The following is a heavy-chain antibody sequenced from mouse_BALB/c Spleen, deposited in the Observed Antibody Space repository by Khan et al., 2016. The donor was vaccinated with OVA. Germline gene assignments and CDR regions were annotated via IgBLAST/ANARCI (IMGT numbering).Heavy chain of an antibody. Sequence: QVQLKESGPGLVAPSQSLSITCTVSGFPLSDYGVSWIRQPPGKGLEWLGVIWGGGNTYYNSALKSRLSISKDNSKSQVFLKMNSLQTDDTAIYYCAKGLWSYYFALDYWGQGTSVTVSS. J-gene: IGHJ4*01. D-gene: IGHD1-1*02. CDR2: IWGGGNT. CDR3: AKGLWSYYFALDY. V-gene: IGHV2-6-5*01. CDR1: GFPLSDYG.